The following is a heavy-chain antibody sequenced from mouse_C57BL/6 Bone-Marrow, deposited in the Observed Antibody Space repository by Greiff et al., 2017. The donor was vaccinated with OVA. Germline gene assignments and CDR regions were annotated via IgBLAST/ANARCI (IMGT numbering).Heavy chain of an antibody. CDR1: GYAFTYYL. J-gene: IGHJ3*01. Sequence: QVQLQQSGAELVRPGTSVKVSCKASGYAFTYYLIEWVKQRPGQGLEWIGVINPGSGGTNYNEKFKGKATLTADKSSSTAYMQLSSLTSEDSAVYFCARKGDGYGAYWGQGTLVTVSA. D-gene: IGHD2-3*01. CDR3: ARKGDGYGAY. CDR2: INPGSGGT. V-gene: IGHV1-54*01.